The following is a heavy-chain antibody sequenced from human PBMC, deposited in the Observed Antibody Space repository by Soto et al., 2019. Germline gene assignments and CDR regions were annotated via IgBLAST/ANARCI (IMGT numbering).Heavy chain of an antibody. CDR2: IYYSGST. CDR3: ARDNKGGSYYVYYYYGLDV. J-gene: IGHJ6*02. Sequence: FLTLSLSCPVACGSSSSGDCYWSWLRPPPGEGPEWIGYIYYSGSTYYNPSLKSRVTISVDTSKNQFSLKLSSVTAADTAVYYCARDNKGGSYYVYYYYGLDVSGQG. V-gene: IGHV4-30-4*01. CDR1: CGSSSSGDCY. D-gene: IGHD1-26*01.